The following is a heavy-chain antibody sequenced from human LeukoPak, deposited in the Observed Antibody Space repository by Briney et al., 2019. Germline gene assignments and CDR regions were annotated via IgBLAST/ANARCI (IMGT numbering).Heavy chain of an antibody. CDR2: INHSGST. V-gene: IGHV4-34*01. Sequence: PSETLSFTCAVYGGSFSGYYWSWIRQPPGKGLEWIGEINHSGSTNYNPSLKSRVTISVDTSKNQFSLKLSSVTAADTAVYYCARGPYYYGSGSYDYWGQGTLVTVSS. J-gene: IGHJ4*02. CDR3: ARGPYYYGSGSYDY. CDR1: GGSFSGYY. D-gene: IGHD3-10*01.